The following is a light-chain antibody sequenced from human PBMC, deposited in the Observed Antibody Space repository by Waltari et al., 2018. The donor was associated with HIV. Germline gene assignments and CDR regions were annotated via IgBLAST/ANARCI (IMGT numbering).Light chain of an antibody. Sequence: SYEVTQPPSVAVSPGQTASITCSGYDLGDKYTCWYQQTPGQSPLLVIYQDNKRPSGIPERFSGSSSGHTATLTISGTLPLDEADYYCQAWGRSTSGVFGRGTKLTVL. CDR3: QAWGRSTSGV. V-gene: IGLV3-1*01. CDR2: QDN. CDR1: DLGDKY. J-gene: IGLJ3*02.